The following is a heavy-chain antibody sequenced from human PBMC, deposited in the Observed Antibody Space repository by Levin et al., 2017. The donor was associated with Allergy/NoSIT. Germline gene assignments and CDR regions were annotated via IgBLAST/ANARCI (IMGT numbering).Heavy chain of an antibody. V-gene: IGHV4-34*01. CDR1: GGSFSGYY. CDR3: ARGPLRGVIITFPSGFDP. CDR2: INHSGST. J-gene: IGHJ5*02. D-gene: IGHD3-10*01. Sequence: PSETLSLTCAVYGGSFSGYYWSWIRQPPGKGLEWIGEINHSGSTNYNPSLKSRVTISVDTSKNQFSLKLSSVTAADTAVYYCARGPLRGVIITFPSGFDPWGQGTLVTVSS.